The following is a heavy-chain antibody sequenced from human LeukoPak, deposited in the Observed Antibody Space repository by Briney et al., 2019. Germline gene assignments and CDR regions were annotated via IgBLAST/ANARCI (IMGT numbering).Heavy chain of an antibody. J-gene: IGHJ6*04. CDR2: IWYDGSNK. D-gene: IGHD3-10*01. CDR1: GFTFSSYA. V-gene: IGHV3-33*01. Sequence: GGSLRLSCAASGFTFSSYAMHWVRQAPGKGLEWVAVIWYDGSNKYYADSVKGRFTISRDNSKNTLYLQMNSLRAEDTAVYYCARVDYYGSGPYYYYGMDVWGKGTTVTVSS. CDR3: ARVDYYGSGPYYYYGMDV.